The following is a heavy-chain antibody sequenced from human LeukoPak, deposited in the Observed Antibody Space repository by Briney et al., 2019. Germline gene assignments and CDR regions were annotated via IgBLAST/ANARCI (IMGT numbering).Heavy chain of an antibody. Sequence: ASVKVSCKASGYTFTGYYMHWVRQAPGQGLEWMGWINPNSGGTHYAQKFQDRVTMTRDTSISTAYMELSRLRSDDTAVYYCAREGPELNYDYWGQGTLVTVSS. CDR2: INPNSGGT. CDR3: AREGPELNYDY. J-gene: IGHJ4*02. CDR1: GYTFTGYY. D-gene: IGHD1-7*01. V-gene: IGHV1-2*02.